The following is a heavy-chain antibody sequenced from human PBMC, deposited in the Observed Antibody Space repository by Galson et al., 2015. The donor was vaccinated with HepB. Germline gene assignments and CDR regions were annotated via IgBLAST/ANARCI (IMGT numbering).Heavy chain of an antibody. CDR1: GFTFSNAW. D-gene: IGHD4/OR15-4a*01. V-gene: IGHV3-15*01. Sequence: SLRLSCAASGFTFSNAWMSWVRQAPGKGLEWVGRIKSKTDGGTTDYAAPVKGRFTISRDDSKNTLYLQMNSLKTEDTAVYYCVGVLHYYYYGMDVWGQGTTVTVSS. J-gene: IGHJ6*02. CDR2: IKSKTDGGTT. CDR3: VGVLHYYYYGMDV.